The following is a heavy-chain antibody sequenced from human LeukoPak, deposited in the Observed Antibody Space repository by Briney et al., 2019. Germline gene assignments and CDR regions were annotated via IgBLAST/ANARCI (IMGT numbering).Heavy chain of an antibody. CDR3: ARLGPVVPTANDAFDI. Sequence: SETLSLTCTVSGGSISSSSYYWGWIRQPPGKGLEWIGSIYYSGSTYYNPSLKSRVTIAVDTSKNQFSLKLISVTAADTAVYYCARLGPVVPTANDAFDIWGQGTMVTVSS. D-gene: IGHD2-2*01. CDR1: GGSISSSSYY. V-gene: IGHV4-39*01. J-gene: IGHJ3*02. CDR2: IYYSGST.